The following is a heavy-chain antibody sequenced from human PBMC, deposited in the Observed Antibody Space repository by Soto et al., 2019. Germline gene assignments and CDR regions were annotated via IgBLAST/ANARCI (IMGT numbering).Heavy chain of an antibody. CDR2: IYPGDSDT. D-gene: IGHD6-19*01. CDR1: GYSFTSYW. CDR3: SRGLGAVAGIWVGVFDL. V-gene: IGHV5-51*01. J-gene: IGHJ5*02. Sequence: PGESLKISCKGSGYSFTSYWIGWVRQMPGKGLEWMGIIYPGDSDTRYSPSFQGQVTISADKSISTAYLQWSSLKASDTAMYYCSRGLGAVAGIWVGVFDLWGQGSLVPVSS.